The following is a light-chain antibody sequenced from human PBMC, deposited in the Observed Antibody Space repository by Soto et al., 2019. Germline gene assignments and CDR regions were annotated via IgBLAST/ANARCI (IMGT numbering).Light chain of an antibody. CDR3: QQFGSSPGFT. CDR2: GAS. Sequence: EIVLTQSPGTLSLSPGERATLSCRASQSINSRYLAWYQQKPGQAPRRLIYGASSRATGIPDRFSGSGSGTDFTLTISRLAPEDFAVYYCQQFGSSPGFTFGPGTKVDIK. CDR1: QSINSRY. J-gene: IGKJ3*01. V-gene: IGKV3-20*01.